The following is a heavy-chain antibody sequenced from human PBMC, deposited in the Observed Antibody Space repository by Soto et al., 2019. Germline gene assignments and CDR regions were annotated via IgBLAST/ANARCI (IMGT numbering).Heavy chain of an antibody. D-gene: IGHD1-26*01. CDR2: ISGSGGST. CDR3: AKGGGELRPKIYYYYGMDV. Sequence: GGSLRLSCAASGFTFSSYAMSWVRQAPGKGLEWVSAISGSGGSTYYADSVKGRFTISRDNSKNTLYLQMNSLRAEETAVYYCAKGGGELRPKIYYYYGMDVWGQGTTVTVSS. CDR1: GFTFSSYA. J-gene: IGHJ6*02. V-gene: IGHV3-23*01.